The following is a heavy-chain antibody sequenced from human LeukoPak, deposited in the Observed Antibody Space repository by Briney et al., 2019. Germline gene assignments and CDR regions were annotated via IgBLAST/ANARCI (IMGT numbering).Heavy chain of an antibody. Sequence: PSETLSVTCAVSGGSISSSSYYWGWIRQPPGKGLEWIGSIHYSGSTYYDSSLRSRVTISVDTSKNQFSLKLSSVTAADTAVYYCASGYTIFGVVGAFDIWGQGTMVTVSS. CDR1: GGSISSSSYY. V-gene: IGHV4-39*07. CDR2: IHYSGST. J-gene: IGHJ3*02. CDR3: ASGYTIFGVVGAFDI. D-gene: IGHD3-3*01.